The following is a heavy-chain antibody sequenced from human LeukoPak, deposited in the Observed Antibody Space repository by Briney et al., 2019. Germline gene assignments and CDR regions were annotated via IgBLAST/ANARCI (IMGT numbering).Heavy chain of an antibody. CDR1: GFTFSTYG. V-gene: IGHV3-33*06. J-gene: IGHJ6*03. D-gene: IGHD5-12*01. CDR2: IWYDGTNT. Sequence: PGGSLRLSCPASGFTFSTYGMEWVRQAPGKGLEWVALIWYDGTNTYYMDSVKGRFTISRDNSKNTLYLQMNSLRAEDTAVYYCAKAGGNSGYDNYYYMDVWGKGTTVTVSS. CDR3: AKAGGNSGYDNYYYMDV.